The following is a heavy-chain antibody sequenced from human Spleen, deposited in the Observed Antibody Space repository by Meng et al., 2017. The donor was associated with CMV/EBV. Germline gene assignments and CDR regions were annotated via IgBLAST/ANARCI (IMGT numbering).Heavy chain of an antibody. J-gene: IGHJ4*02. CDR2: ISFEGNDA. Sequence: GESLKISCAASGFSFSNYVMHWVRQAPGKGLEWVAGISFEGNDAYYADSVKGHFIISRDSSKNTLSLQMNSLSAEDTGLYYGVIGGWELRFHFDSWGQGTLVTVSS. D-gene: IGHD1-26*01. CDR3: VIGGWELRFHFDS. CDR1: GFSFSNYV. V-gene: IGHV3-30-3*01.